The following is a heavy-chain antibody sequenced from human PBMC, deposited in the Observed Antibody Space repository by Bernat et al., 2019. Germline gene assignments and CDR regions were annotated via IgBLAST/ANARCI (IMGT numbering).Heavy chain of an antibody. CDR3: ARVSAVAGTIDY. J-gene: IGHJ4*02. CDR2: INSDGSST. Sequence: EVQLLESGGGLVQPGGSLRLSCAASGFTFSSYWMHWVRQAPGKGLVWVSRINSDGSSTSYADSVKGRFTISRDNAKNTLYLQMNSLKAEDTAVYYCARVSAVAGTIDYWGQGTLVTVSS. D-gene: IGHD6-19*01. CDR1: GFTFSSYW. V-gene: IGHV3-74*02.